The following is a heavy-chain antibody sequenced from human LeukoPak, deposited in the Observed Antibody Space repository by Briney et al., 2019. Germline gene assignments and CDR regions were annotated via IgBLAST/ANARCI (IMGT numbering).Heavy chain of an antibody. CDR2: IYYSGST. D-gene: IGHD3-22*01. V-gene: IGHV4-39*01. J-gene: IGHJ4*02. Sequence: PSETLSLTCTVSGGSISSSSYYWGWIRQPPGKGLEWIGSIYYSGSTYYNPSLKSRVTISVDTSKNQFSLKLSSVTAADTAVYYCAGMYYYDSSGYKDHFDYWGQGTLVTVSS. CDR1: GGSISSSSYY. CDR3: AGMYYYDSSGYKDHFDY.